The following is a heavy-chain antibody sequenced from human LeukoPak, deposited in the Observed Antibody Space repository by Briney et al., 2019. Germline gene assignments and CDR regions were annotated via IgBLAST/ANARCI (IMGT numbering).Heavy chain of an antibody. D-gene: IGHD1-20*01. CDR3: ARLAHRNWSDGVDP. CDR1: GGSISSGDYY. J-gene: IGHJ5*02. CDR2: IYYSGST. Sequence: SQTLSLTCTVSGGSISSGDYYWSWIRLPPGKGLEWIGYIYYSGSTYYNPSLKSRVTISLDTSKNQFSLKLSSVTAADTAVYYCARLAHRNWSDGVDPWGQGTLVTVSS. V-gene: IGHV4-30-4*08.